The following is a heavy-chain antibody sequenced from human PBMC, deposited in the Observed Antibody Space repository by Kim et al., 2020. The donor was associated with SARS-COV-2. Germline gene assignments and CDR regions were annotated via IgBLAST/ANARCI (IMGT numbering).Heavy chain of an antibody. J-gene: IGHJ2*01. CDR3: AKEPHGIQLWLPSGRDWYFDL. V-gene: IGHV3-23*01. Sequence: GGSLRLSCAASGFTFSSYAMSWVRQAPGKGLEWVSAISGSGGSTYYADSVKGRFTISRDNSKNTLYLQMNSLRAEDTAVYYCAKEPHGIQLWLPSGRDWYFDLWGRGTLVTVSS. CDR2: ISGSGGST. D-gene: IGHD5-18*01. CDR1: GFTFSSYA.